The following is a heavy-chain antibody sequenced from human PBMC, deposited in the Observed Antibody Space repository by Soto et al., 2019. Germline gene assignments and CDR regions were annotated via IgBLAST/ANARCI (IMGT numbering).Heavy chain of an antibody. CDR2: IHQVLGT. Sequence: SETLSLTCAVSDGSIFTDDWWTWVRQTPGKGPEWIGEIHQVLGTNYNPSLRSRVTISMDKSKNQFSLELTSVTAADTAVYYCANWAGLNFPRLYWGPGTLVTVSS. CDR3: ANWAGLNFPRLY. V-gene: IGHV4-4*02. CDR1: DGSIFTDDW. D-gene: IGHD1-7*01. J-gene: IGHJ4*02.